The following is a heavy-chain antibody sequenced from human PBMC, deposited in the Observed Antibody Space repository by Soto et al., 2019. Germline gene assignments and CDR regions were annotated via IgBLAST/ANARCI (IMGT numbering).Heavy chain of an antibody. CDR1: GYTFTSYD. D-gene: IGHD3-9*01. J-gene: IGHJ5*02. V-gene: IGHV1-8*01. CDR3: ARVKSYDILTGYSTWFDP. CDR2: MNPNSGNT. Sequence: QVQLVQSGAEVKKPGASVKVSCKASGYTFTSYDINWVRQATGQGLGWMGWMNPNSGNTGYAQNFQGRVTMTRNTSISTAYMELSSLRSEDTAVYYCARVKSYDILTGYSTWFDPWGQGTLVTVSS.